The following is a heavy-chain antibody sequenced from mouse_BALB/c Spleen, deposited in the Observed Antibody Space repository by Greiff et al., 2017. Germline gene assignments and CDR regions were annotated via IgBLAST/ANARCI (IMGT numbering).Heavy chain of an antibody. Sequence: QVQLQQSGPELVKPGASVKISCKASGYAFSSSWMNWVKQRPGQGLEWIGRIYPGDGDTNYNGKFKGKATLTADKSSSTAYMQLSSLTSVDSAVYFCSYGNYPHWYFDVWGAGTTVTVSS. CDR2: IYPGDGDT. J-gene: IGHJ1*01. CDR1: GYAFSSSW. CDR3: SYGNYPHWYFDV. D-gene: IGHD2-1*01. V-gene: IGHV1-82*01.